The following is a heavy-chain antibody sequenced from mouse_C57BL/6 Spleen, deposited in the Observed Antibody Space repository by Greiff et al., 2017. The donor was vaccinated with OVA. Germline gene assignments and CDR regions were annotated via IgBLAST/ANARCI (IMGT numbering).Heavy chain of an antibody. CDR3: AREDGYYNYAMDY. CDR1: GFSLTSYG. Sequence: VKLMESGPGLVAPSQSLSITCTVSGFSLTSYGVHWVRQPPGKGLEWLVVIWSDGSTTYNSALNSILSISKDNSKSQVFLKMNSLQTDDTAMYYCAREDGYYNYAMDYWGQGTSVTVSS. CDR2: IWSDGST. J-gene: IGHJ4*01. D-gene: IGHD2-3*01. V-gene: IGHV2-6*03.